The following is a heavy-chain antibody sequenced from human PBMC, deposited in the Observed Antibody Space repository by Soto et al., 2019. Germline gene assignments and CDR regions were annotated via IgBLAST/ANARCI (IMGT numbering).Heavy chain of an antibody. V-gene: IGHV4-30-4*01. CDR2: IYYSGST. Sequence: SETLSLTCTVSGGSISSGDYYWSWIRQPPGKGLEWIGYIYYSGSTYYNPSLKSRVTISVDTSKNQFSLKLSSVTAADTAVYYCARWIQLWQGPLFDYWGQGTLVTVSS. D-gene: IGHD5-18*01. J-gene: IGHJ4*02. CDR3: ARWIQLWQGPLFDY. CDR1: GGSISSGDYY.